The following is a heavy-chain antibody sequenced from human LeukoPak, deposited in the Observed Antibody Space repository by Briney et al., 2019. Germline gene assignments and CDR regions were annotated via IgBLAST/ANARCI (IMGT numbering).Heavy chain of an antibody. CDR1: GYSFTSYW. CDR2: IYPGDSDT. V-gene: IGHV5-51*01. Sequence: GESLKISCKGSGYSFTSYWIGWVRQMPGKGLEWMGIIYPGDSDTRYSPSFQGQVTISADKSISTAYLQWSSLKASDTAMYYCARCDQLLSPDLDPYWYFDLWGRGTLVTVSS. J-gene: IGHJ2*01. D-gene: IGHD2-2*01. CDR3: ARCDQLLSPDLDPYWYFDL.